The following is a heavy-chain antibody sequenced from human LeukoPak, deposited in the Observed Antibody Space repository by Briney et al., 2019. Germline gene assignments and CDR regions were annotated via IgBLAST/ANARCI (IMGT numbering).Heavy chain of an antibody. CDR2: VYHSGGT. D-gene: IGHD3-22*01. V-gene: IGHV4-4*02. CDR3: ARANYYDTSGYSRGAFDI. CDR1: GGSISSSNW. Sequence: PAETLSLTCTVSGGSISSSNWWSWVRQSPGKGLEWIGQVYHSGGTIYNPSLKSRVTISVDTSKNQFSLKLSSVTAADTAVYYCARANYYDTSGYSRGAFDIWGQGTMVTVSS. J-gene: IGHJ3*02.